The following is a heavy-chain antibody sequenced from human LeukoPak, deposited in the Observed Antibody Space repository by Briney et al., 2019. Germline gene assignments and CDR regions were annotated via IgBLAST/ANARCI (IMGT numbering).Heavy chain of an antibody. CDR1: GFTPSNCA. CDR2: IRSKANSYAT. V-gene: IGHV3-73*01. J-gene: IGHJ4*02. D-gene: IGHD5-18*01. CDR3: TSLNADGYSYGSLDY. Sequence: PGGSLRLSCAGSGFTPSNCAMSWVRQASGKGLEWVGRIRSKANSYATAYAASVKGRFTISRDDSKNTAYLQMNSLKTEDTAVYYCTSLNADGYSYGSLDYWGQGTLVTVSS.